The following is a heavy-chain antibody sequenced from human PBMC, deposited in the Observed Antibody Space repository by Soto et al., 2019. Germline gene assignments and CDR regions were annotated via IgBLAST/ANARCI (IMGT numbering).Heavy chain of an antibody. CDR1: GGSFSGYY. V-gene: IGHV4-34*01. Sequence: QVQLQQWGAGLLKPSETLSLTCAVYGGSFSGYYWSWIRQPPGKGLEWIGEINHSGSTNYNPSLKSRVTISVDTSKNQFSLKLSSVTAADTAVYYCARGGEGTVVTPVAFDIWGQGTMVTVSS. J-gene: IGHJ3*02. CDR2: INHSGST. D-gene: IGHD2-21*02. CDR3: ARGGEGTVVTPVAFDI.